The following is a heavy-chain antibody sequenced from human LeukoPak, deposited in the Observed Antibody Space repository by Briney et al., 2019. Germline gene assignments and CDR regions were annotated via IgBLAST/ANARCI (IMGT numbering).Heavy chain of an antibody. CDR3: ARGPIPNGDYGDY. CDR1: GYTFTSYG. J-gene: IGHJ4*02. D-gene: IGHD4-17*01. Sequence: ASVKLSFKASGYTFTSYGISWVRQAPGQGLEWMGWISAYNGNTNYAQKLQGRVTMTTAQSTRTAYMELRSLRSDATAVYYCARGPIPNGDYGDYWGQGTLVTVSS. V-gene: IGHV1-18*01. CDR2: ISAYNGNT.